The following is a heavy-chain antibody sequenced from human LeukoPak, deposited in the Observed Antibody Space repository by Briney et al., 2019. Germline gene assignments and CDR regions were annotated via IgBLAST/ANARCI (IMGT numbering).Heavy chain of an antibody. Sequence: SETLSLTCTVSGGSISSYYWSWIRQPPGKGLEWVGDIYYSGSTNYNPSLKSRVTISVDTSKNQFSLRLSSVTAADTAVYYSARLASGSYGPLTPFDYWGQGTLVTVSS. V-gene: IGHV4-59*08. CDR2: IYYSGST. J-gene: IGHJ4*02. CDR1: GGSISSYY. D-gene: IGHD1-26*01. CDR3: ARLASGSYGPLTPFDY.